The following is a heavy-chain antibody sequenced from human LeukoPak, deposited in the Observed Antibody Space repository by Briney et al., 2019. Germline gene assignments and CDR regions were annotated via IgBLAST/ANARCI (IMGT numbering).Heavy chain of an antibody. D-gene: IGHD6-19*01. CDR3: ARVRSVSNWLDP. V-gene: IGHV4-39*01. CDR2: IYYSGRT. CDR1: GGSISSSTYY. Sequence: SETLSPTCTVSGGSISSSTYYWGWIRQPPGKGLEWIGSIYYSGRTYYNPSLKSRVTISVDTSNNQFSLILSSVTATDTAIYYCARVRSVSNWLDPWGQGTLVAVSS. J-gene: IGHJ5*02.